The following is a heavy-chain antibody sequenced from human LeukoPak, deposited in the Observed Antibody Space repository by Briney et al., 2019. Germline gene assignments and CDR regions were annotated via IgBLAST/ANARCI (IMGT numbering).Heavy chain of an antibody. CDR1: GFTFSSYF. J-gene: IGHJ4*02. V-gene: IGHV3-23*01. Sequence: PGGSLRLSCAASGFTFSSYFMTWVRQAPGKGLEWVSGISGSGADTLYADSVRGQFTISRDNSKNTLYLQMNGLRAEDTAVYYCAKVPPHDDSGYSNPYWGQGTLVTVSS. D-gene: IGHD3-22*01. CDR3: AKVPPHDDSGYSNPY. CDR2: ISGSGADT.